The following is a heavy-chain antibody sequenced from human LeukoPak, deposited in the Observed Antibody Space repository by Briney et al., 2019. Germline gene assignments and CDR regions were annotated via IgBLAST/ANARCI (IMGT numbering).Heavy chain of an antibody. Sequence: SETLSLTCTVSGGSISSYYWSWIRQPPGKGLEWIGYIYYSGSTNYNPSLKSRVTISVDTSKNQFSLKLSSVTAADTAVYYCARGHSDYDFWSGYLGHWGQGTLVTVSS. D-gene: IGHD3-3*01. V-gene: IGHV4-59*01. J-gene: IGHJ4*02. CDR2: IYYSGST. CDR3: ARGHSDYDFWSGYLGH. CDR1: GGSISSYY.